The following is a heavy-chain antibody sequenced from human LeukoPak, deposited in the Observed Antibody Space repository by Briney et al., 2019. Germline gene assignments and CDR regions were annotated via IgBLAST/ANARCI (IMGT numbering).Heavy chain of an antibody. J-gene: IGHJ4*02. D-gene: IGHD2-21*01. Sequence: SGTLSLTCGVSGGSISNTNWWTWVRQPPGKGLEWIGEVNLQGSTNYNPSLKSRVTISVDTSNNQFSLKLTSVTAADTAVYYCARDGLKQFGLHYSDYWGQGTLVDVSS. CDR1: GGSISNTNW. V-gene: IGHV4-4*02. CDR3: ARDGLKQFGLHYSDY. CDR2: VNLQGST.